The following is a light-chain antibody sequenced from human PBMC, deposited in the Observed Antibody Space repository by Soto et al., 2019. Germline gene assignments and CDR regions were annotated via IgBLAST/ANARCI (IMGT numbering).Light chain of an antibody. CDR3: QQYNSYSSYT. CDR2: KAS. V-gene: IGKV1-5*03. CDR1: QSINTW. Sequence: DIPMTQSPSTLSASVGDRVTITCRASQSINTWLAWYQQKPGKAPKLLIYKASSLGSGVPSRFSGSGSGTDFTLTISSLQPDDFAVYYCQQYNSYSSYTFGQGTKLEIK. J-gene: IGKJ2*01.